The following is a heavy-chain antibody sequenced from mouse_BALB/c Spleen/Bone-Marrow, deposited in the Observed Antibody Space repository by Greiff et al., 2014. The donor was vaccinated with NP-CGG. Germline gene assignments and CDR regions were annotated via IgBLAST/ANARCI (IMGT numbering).Heavy chain of an antibody. D-gene: IGHD1-2*01. V-gene: IGHV4-1*02. Sequence: EVQRVESGGGLVQPGGSLKLSCAASGFDLSRYWMTWVRQAPGKGLEWIGEINPDSSTINYTPSLKDKFIISRDNAKNTLYLQMSKVRSGDTALYYCARPGYYGYQDVWGAGTTVTVSS. J-gene: IGHJ1*01. CDR1: GFDLSRYW. CDR2: INPDSSTI. CDR3: ARPGYYGYQDV.